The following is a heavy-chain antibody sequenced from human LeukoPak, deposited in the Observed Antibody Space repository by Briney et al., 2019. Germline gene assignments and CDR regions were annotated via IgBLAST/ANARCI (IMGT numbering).Heavy chain of an antibody. CDR1: AYTFTSYY. J-gene: IGHJ3*02. Sequence: ASVKVSCKASAYTFTSYYMHWVRQAPGQGLDWMGIINPSGGSTSYAQMFQGRVTMTRDTSTSTVYMELSSLRSEDTAVYYCARVTNIRQWLERNAFDIWGQGTMVTVSS. CDR2: INPSGGST. CDR3: ARVTNIRQWLERNAFDI. V-gene: IGHV1-46*01. D-gene: IGHD6-19*01.